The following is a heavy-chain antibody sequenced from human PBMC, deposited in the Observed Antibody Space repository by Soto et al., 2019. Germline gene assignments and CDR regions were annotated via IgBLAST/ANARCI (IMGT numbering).Heavy chain of an antibody. CDR2: VNNNGNT. CDR3: AATPRY. Sequence: SETLSLTCNVYGGSVSGYHWSWIRQPPGKVLEWIVYVNNNGNTDYNPSLESRVTISVDTSRNQISLYLTSVTAADTAIYYCAATPRYWGQGTLVTVSS. V-gene: IGHV4-59*02. D-gene: IGHD1-26*01. CDR1: GGSVSGYH. J-gene: IGHJ4*02.